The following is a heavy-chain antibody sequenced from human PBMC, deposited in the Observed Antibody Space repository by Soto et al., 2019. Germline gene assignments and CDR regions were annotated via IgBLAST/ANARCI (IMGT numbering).Heavy chain of an antibody. J-gene: IGHJ6*02. CDR1: GGSISSYY. CDR2: IYSTEST. V-gene: IGHV4-4*08. CDR3: ARLNGYCVSTGCHGYYGMDV. Sequence: SETLSLTCTVSGGSISSYYWSWIRQPPGRGLEWIGYIYSTESTNYHPSLQSRVTISVDTSMNEFSLRLSSVTAADTAVYYCARLNGYCVSTGCHGYYGMDVWGQGTTVTVSS. D-gene: IGHD2-2*03.